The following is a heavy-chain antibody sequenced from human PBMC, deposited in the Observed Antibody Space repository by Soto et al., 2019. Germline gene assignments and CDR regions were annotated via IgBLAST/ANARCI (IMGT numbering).Heavy chain of an antibody. D-gene: IGHD5-12*01. CDR2: INTKFGAT. CDR1: GGSFSKKA. V-gene: IGHV1-69*01. CDR3: ARGASSGFESWCFDL. J-gene: IGHJ2*01. Sequence: QVQLVQSGAELKKPGSSVKVSCEASGGSFSKKAISWVRQAPGQGLEWMGGINTKFGATNYAPKFQGRITITADESTNTVNMALSSLTSEDTAVYYCARGASSGFESWCFDLWGRGTVVSVSS.